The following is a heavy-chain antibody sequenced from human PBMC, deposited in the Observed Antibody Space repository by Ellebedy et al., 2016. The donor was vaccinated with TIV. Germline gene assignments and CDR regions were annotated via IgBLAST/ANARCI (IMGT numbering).Heavy chain of an antibody. CDR2: IYTSGST. D-gene: IGHD3-9*01. CDR1: GGSISSYY. V-gene: IGHV4-4*07. Sequence: SETLSLXXTVSGGSISSYYWSWIRQPAGKGLEWIGRIYTSGSTNYNPSLKRRVTMSVDTSKNQFSLKLSSVTAADTAVYYCARWRELRYFDWLLEGFDYWGQGTLVTVSS. J-gene: IGHJ4*02. CDR3: ARWRELRYFDWLLEGFDY.